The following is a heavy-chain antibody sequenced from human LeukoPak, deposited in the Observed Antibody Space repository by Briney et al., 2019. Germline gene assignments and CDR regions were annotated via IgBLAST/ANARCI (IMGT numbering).Heavy chain of an antibody. D-gene: IGHD3-10*01. V-gene: IGHV1-69*01. Sequence: SVKVSCKASGGTFSSYAISWVRQAPGQGLEWMGGIIPIFGTANYAQKFQGRVTITADESTSTAYMELSSLRSEDTAVYYCARFGLVRGVGRSYYYVDVWGKGTTVTVSS. CDR2: IIPIFGTA. CDR1: GGTFSSYA. J-gene: IGHJ6*03. CDR3: ARFGLVRGVGRSYYYVDV.